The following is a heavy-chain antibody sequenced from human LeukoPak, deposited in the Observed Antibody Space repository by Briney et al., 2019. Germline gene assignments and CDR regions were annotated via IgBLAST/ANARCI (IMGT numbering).Heavy chain of an antibody. CDR2: IIPILGIA. J-gene: IGHJ6*03. D-gene: IGHD5-12*01. CDR3: AREGSGYDWDYYYYMDV. Sequence: ASVKVSCKASGGTFSSYTISWVRQAPGQGLEWMGRIIPILGIANYAQKFQGRVTITADKSTSTAYMELSSLRSEDTAVYYWAREGSGYDWDYYYYMDVWGKGTTVTVSS. V-gene: IGHV1-69*04. CDR1: GGTFSSYT.